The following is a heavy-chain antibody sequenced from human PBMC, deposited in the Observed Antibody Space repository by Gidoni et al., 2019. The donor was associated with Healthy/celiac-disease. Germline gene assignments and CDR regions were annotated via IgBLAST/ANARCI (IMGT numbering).Heavy chain of an antibody. Sequence: EVQLLESGGGLVQPGGSLRLSCAASGFTFSSYAMSWVRQAPGKGLEWVSAISGSGGSTYYADSVKGRFTISRDNSKNTLYLQMNSLRAEDTAVYYCAKDPIVVVPAASWFDPWGQGTLVTVSS. CDR3: AKDPIVVVPAASWFDP. V-gene: IGHV3-23*01. CDR2: ISGSGGST. D-gene: IGHD2-2*01. CDR1: GFTFSSYA. J-gene: IGHJ5*02.